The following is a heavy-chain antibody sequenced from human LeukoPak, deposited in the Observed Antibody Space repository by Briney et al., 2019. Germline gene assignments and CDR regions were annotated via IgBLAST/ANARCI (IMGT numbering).Heavy chain of an antibody. D-gene: IGHD1-1*01. CDR2: IRGSGGNT. V-gene: IGHV3-23*01. Sequence: PGGSLRLSCAASGFTFSVYAMSWVRQAPGKGLEWVSAIRGSGGNTYYADSVKGRFTISRDNSKNTLYLQMNSLRADDTAVYYCARTTEAHSWRTRYYDYYMDVWGKGTTVTVSS. CDR1: GFTFSVYA. CDR3: ARTTEAHSWRTRYYDYYMDV. J-gene: IGHJ6*03.